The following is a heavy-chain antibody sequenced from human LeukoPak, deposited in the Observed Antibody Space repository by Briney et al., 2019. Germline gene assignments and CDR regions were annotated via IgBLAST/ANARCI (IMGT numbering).Heavy chain of an antibody. J-gene: IGHJ4*02. CDR3: XXRAPSHDFDD. V-gene: IGHV3-21*01. CDR1: XXXXXXXS. Sequence: SXXXXXXXSMNWVRQAPGKGLEWVSSISTRSSCIHYADSVKGRFTISREXXKKSLYMQMNRLRARETAGYYSXXRAPSHDFDDWGQGTLVTVSS. CDR2: ISTRSSCI.